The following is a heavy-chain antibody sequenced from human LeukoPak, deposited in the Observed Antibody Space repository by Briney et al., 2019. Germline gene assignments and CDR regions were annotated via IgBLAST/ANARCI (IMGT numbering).Heavy chain of an antibody. CDR2: IKQDGSEK. CDR1: GFTFSSYW. D-gene: IGHD1-26*01. Sequence: GGSLRLSCAASGFTFSSYWMSWVRQAPGKGLEWVANIKQDGSEKYYVDSVKGRFTISRDNAKNSLYLQMNSLRAEDTAVYYCARVDRWHTTYFDYWGQGTLVTVSS. J-gene: IGHJ4*02. V-gene: IGHV3-7*01. CDR3: ARVDRWHTTYFDY.